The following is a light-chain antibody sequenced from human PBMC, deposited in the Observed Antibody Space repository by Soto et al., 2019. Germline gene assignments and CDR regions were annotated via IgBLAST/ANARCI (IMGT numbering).Light chain of an antibody. CDR2: RNN. Sequence: QSVLTQPPSASGTPGQRVTISCSGSSSNIGRNYVYWYQQLPGTAPKLLIYRNNQRPSGVPDRFSGSKSGTSASLAISGPRSEDEDDYYCAAWDDSLRGQVFGGGTKLTVL. CDR3: AAWDDSLRGQV. V-gene: IGLV1-47*01. CDR1: SSNIGRNY. J-gene: IGLJ2*01.